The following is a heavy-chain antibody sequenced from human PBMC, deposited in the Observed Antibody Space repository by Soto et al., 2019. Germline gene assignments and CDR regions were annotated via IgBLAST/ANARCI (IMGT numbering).Heavy chain of an antibody. CDR2: INHSGST. Sequence: XETLSLTCAVYGGSFSGYYWSWIRQPPGRGLEWIGEINHSGSTNYNPSLKSRVTISVDTSKNQFSLKLSSVTAADTAVYYCARCVCWHSAWASHYYGMDVWGQGTTVTVSS. CDR3: ARCVCWHSAWASHYYGMDV. V-gene: IGHV4-34*01. J-gene: IGHJ6*02. D-gene: IGHD2-21*01. CDR1: GGSFSGYY.